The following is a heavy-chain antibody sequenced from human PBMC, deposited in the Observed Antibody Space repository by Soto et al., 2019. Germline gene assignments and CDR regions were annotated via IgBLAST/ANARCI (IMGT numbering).Heavy chain of an antibody. D-gene: IGHD2-15*01. V-gene: IGHV4-30-4*01. CDR2: IYKSATT. CDR3: ARGRYCLTGRCFPNWFDS. CDR1: GDSISTADYF. J-gene: IGHJ5*01. Sequence: SETLSLTCSVSGDSISTADYFWAWIRQPPGQALEYIGYIYKSATTYYNPSFESRVAISLDTSKSQFSLNVTSVTAADTAVYFCARGRYCLTGRCFPNWFDSWGQGTLVTVSS.